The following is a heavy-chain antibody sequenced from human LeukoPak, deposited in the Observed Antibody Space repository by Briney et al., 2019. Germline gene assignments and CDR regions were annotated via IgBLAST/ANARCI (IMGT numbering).Heavy chain of an antibody. J-gene: IGHJ4*02. CDR2: NIPISGTA. CDR1: GGTFSSYD. CDR3: ARGPFGETPLYFDY. V-gene: IGHV1-69*13. Sequence: GASVTVSCKASGGTFSSYDISWVRQAPGQGLEWMGGNIPISGTAKYAQKFQGRVTITADESTSTAYMELSSLRSEDTAVYYCARGPFGETPLYFDYWGQGTLVTVSS. D-gene: IGHD3-10*01.